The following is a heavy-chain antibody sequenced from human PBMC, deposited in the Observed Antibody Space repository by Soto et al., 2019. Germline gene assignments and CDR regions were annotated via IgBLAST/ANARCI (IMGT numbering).Heavy chain of an antibody. CDR1: GYTFTGYY. CDR2: INPNSGGT. V-gene: IGHV1-2*02. D-gene: IGHD6-13*01. J-gene: IGHJ4*02. CDR3: ARAGIAAAGGFDY. Sequence: QVQLVQSGAEVKKPGASVKVSCKASGYTFTGYYMHWVRQAPGQGLEWMGWINPNSGGTNYAQQFQGRVTMTRDTSISTAYMELSRRRSDDTAVYYCARAGIAAAGGFDYWGQGTLVTVSS.